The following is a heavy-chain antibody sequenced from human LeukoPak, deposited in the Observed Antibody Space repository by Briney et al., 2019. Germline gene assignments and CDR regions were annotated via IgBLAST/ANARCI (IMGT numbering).Heavy chain of an antibody. V-gene: IGHV1-2*02. CDR1: GYTFTGYY. Sequence: ASVKVSCKTSGYTFTGYYIHWVRQAPGQGLEWMGWINPNSGVITYAQNFQGRVTMTRDTSITTAYMALSSLGSDDTAVYYCARDLVSTTGDFDHWGQGSLVTVSS. CDR2: INPNSGVI. D-gene: IGHD5/OR15-5a*01. CDR3: ARDLVSTTGDFDH. J-gene: IGHJ4*02.